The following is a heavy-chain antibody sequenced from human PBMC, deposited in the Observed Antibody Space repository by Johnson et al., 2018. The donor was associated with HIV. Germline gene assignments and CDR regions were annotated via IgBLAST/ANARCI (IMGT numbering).Heavy chain of an antibody. CDR2: INWNGGST. Sequence: VQLVESGGGLVKPGGSLRVSCAASGFTFNRAWMSWVRQAPGTGLEWVSGINWNGGSTGYADSVKGRFTISRDNAKNSLYLQMNSLRAEDTALYYCARDISYDSSASQGAFDIWGQGTMVTVSS. CDR3: ARDISYDSSASQGAFDI. D-gene: IGHD3-22*01. CDR1: GFTFNRAW. J-gene: IGHJ3*02. V-gene: IGHV3-20*04.